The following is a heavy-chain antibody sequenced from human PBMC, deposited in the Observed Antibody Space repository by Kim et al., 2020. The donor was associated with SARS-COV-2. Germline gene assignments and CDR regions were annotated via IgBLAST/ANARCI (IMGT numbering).Heavy chain of an antibody. J-gene: IGHJ6*01. CDR3: ARGRGSGYSYYYYYYGMD. Sequence: SETLSLTCAVYGGSFSGYYWSWIRQPPGKGLEWIGEINHSGSTNYNPSLKSRVTISVDTSKNQFSLKLSSVTAADTAVYYCARGRGSGYSYYYYYYGMD. CDR2: INHSGST. D-gene: IGHD3-22*01. V-gene: IGHV4-34*01. CDR1: GGSFSGYY.